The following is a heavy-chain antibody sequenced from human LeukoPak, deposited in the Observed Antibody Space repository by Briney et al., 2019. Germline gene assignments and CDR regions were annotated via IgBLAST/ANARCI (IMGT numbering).Heavy chain of an antibody. CDR2: ISYDGSNN. CDR1: GFTFSNYG. J-gene: IGHJ4*02. CDR3: VKDEDDSGYDRASFDY. Sequence: GGSLRLSCAASGFTFSNYGMHWVRQAPGKGLEWVAVISYDGSNNYHSDSVKGRFTISRDNSKDTLYLQMDSLRTEDTAVYYCVKDEDDSGYDRASFDYWGQGTLVTVSS. V-gene: IGHV3-30*18. D-gene: IGHD5-12*01.